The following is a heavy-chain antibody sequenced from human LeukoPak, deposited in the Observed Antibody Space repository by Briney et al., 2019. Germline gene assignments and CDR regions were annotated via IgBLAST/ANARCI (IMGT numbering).Heavy chain of an antibody. CDR1: GFTFSSYA. V-gene: IGHV3-23*01. D-gene: IGHD3-22*01. CDR2: ISGSGGST. J-gene: IGHJ4*02. CDR3: AKDHTTYYYDSSGYYPDY. Sequence: GGSLRLSCAASGFTFSSYAVSWVRQAPGKGLEWVSAISGSGGSTYYADSVKGRFTIYRDKSKNTLYLQMSSLRAEDTAVYYCAKDHTTYYYDSSGYYPDYWGQGTLVTVSS.